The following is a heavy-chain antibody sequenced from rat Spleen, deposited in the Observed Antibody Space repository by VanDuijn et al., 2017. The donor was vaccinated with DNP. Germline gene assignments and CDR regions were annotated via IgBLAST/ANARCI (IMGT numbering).Heavy chain of an antibody. J-gene: IGHJ2*01. CDR3: ARGGRSYFDY. CDR2: ITTSGGST. D-gene: IGHD1-11*01. Sequence: EVQLVESGGGLVQPGRSLKLSCAASEFTFSDYGMAWVLQAPTKGLEWVASITTSGGSTYSPDSVKGRFTISRDNAKNTLYLQMNSLRSEDTATYYCARGGRSYFDYWGQGVMVTVSS. V-gene: IGHV5S23*01. CDR1: EFTFSDYG.